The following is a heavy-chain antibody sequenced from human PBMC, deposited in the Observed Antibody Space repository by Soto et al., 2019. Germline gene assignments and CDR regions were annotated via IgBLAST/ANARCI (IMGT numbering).Heavy chain of an antibody. V-gene: IGHV1-69*10. CDR3: ARGKSYYGSGKGIYDYYSLDV. CDR1: GGTFSSYA. D-gene: IGHD3-10*01. J-gene: IGHJ6*02. CDR2: VIPVFGLA. Sequence: SVKVSCKSSGGTFSSYAISWVRQAPGQELEWMGGVIPVFGLATYAQKVQGRVTITADKSTNTAYMEVSSLRSEDTAVYYCARGKSYYGSGKGIYDYYSLDVWGQGTTVTVSS.